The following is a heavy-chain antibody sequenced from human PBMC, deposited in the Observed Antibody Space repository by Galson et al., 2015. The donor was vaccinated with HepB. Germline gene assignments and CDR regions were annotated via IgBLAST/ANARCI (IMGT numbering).Heavy chain of an antibody. CDR2: IDWDDDK. V-gene: IGHV2-70*04. CDR3: ARDYYDSSGYYYSGAFDI. Sequence: PALVKPTQPLTLTCTFSGFSLSTRGMRMNWIRQPPGKALEWLARIDWDDDKFYSTSLKTRLTISKDTSKNQVVLTMTNMDPVDTATYYCARDYYDSSGYYYSGAFDIWGQGTMVTVSS. D-gene: IGHD3-22*01. CDR1: GFSLSTRGMR. J-gene: IGHJ3*02.